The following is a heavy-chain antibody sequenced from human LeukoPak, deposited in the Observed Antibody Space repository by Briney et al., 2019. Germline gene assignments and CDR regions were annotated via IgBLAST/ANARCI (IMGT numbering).Heavy chain of an antibody. V-gene: IGHV3-53*01. CDR3: ARDLGYSYGSGAFDI. CDR2: IYSGGST. J-gene: IGHJ3*02. D-gene: IGHD5-18*01. Sequence: GGSLRLSCAASGFTFSSYAMSWVRQAPGKGLEWVSVIYSGGSTYYADSVKGRFTISRDNSKNTLYLQMNSLRAEDTAVYYCARDLGYSYGSGAFDIWGQGTMVTVSS. CDR1: GFTFSSYA.